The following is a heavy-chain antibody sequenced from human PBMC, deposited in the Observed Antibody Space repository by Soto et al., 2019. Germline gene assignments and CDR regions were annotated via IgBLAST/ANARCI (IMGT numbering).Heavy chain of an antibody. CDR2: INSDGGGT. Sequence: EVQLVESGGGLVQPGGSLRLSCAASGFTFSSYWMHWVRQAPGKGLVWVSRINSDGGGTNYADSVQGRFTISRDNAKNTLYLQMNSVRAEDTAVYYCARARSYGSGSSLDYWGQGTLVTVSS. V-gene: IGHV3-74*01. D-gene: IGHD3-10*01. CDR1: GFTFSSYW. CDR3: ARARSYGSGSSLDY. J-gene: IGHJ4*02.